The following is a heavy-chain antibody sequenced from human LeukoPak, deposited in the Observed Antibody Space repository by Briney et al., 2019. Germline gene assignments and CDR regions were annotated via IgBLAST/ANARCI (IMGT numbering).Heavy chain of an antibody. CDR2: VSDSGGST. CDR1: GFTFSNYD. CDR3: ARDPEGDY. V-gene: IGHV3-23*01. J-gene: IGHJ4*02. Sequence: PGGSLRLSCAASGFTFSNYDMSWVRQAPGKGLEWVSGVSDSGGSTYYADSVKGRFTISRDNSKNTLYLQMNSLRAEDTAVYYCARDPEGDYWGQGTLVTVSS.